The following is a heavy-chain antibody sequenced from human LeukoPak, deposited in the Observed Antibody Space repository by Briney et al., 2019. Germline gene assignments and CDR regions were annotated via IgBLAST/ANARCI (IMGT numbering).Heavy chain of an antibody. CDR1: GGSISSYY. Sequence: SETLSLTCTVSGGSISSYYWSWIRQPAGKGLEWIGRIYTSGSTNYNPSLKSRVTMSVDTSKNQFSLKLSSVAAADTAVYYCARGWVTKNYYYYYYCMDVWGKGTTVTISS. D-gene: IGHD4-17*01. CDR3: ARGWVTKNYYYYYYCMDV. J-gene: IGHJ6*03. CDR2: IYTSGST. V-gene: IGHV4-4*07.